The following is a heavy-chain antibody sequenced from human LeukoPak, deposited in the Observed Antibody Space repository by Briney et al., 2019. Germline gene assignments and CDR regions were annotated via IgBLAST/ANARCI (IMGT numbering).Heavy chain of an antibody. Sequence: PGGSLRLSCAASGLAFASFALSWVRQAPGKGLEWVSTITGSGGNTYYADSVKGRFTISRDNSKNTLYLQMNSLRAEDTAVFYCAKDLLRDMVLGFDYWGQGTLVTVSS. J-gene: IGHJ4*02. CDR3: AKDLLRDMVLGFDY. CDR2: ITGSGGNT. V-gene: IGHV3-23*01. CDR1: GLAFASFA. D-gene: IGHD3-10*01.